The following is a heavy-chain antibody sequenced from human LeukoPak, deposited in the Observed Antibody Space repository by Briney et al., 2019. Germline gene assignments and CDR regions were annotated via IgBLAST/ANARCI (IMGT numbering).Heavy chain of an antibody. Sequence: GGSLRLSCAASGFTFSSYWMSWVRQAPGKGLEWVASIKQDGSEKYYVDSVKGRFTISRDNAKNSLYLQMNSLRAEDTAVYYCARELLWFGEFNWFDPWGQGTLVTVSS. V-gene: IGHV3-7*01. CDR1: GFTFSSYW. CDR3: ARELLWFGEFNWFDP. CDR2: IKQDGSEK. J-gene: IGHJ5*02. D-gene: IGHD3-10*01.